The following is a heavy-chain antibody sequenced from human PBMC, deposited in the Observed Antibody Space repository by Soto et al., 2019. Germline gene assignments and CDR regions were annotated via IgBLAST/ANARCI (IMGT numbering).Heavy chain of an antibody. D-gene: IGHD3-10*01. Sequence: EVQLVESGGGLVQPGRSPRLSCAASGFTFSSYSMNWVRQAPGKGLEWVSYISSSSSNIYYADSVKGRFTISRDNAKNSLYLQMNSLGDEDTVVYYWAREKFGVYYFDYWGQGTLVTVSS. V-gene: IGHV3-48*02. CDR3: AREKFGVYYFDY. CDR1: GFTFSSYS. J-gene: IGHJ4*02. CDR2: ISSSSSNI.